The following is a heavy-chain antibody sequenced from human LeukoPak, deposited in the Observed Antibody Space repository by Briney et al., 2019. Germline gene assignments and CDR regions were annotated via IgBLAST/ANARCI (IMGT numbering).Heavy chain of an antibody. CDR2: ISSSGSTI. Sequence: HPGGSLRLSCAASGFTFSSYEMNWVRQAPGKGLEWVSYISSSGSTIYYADSVKGRITISRENSKNTLYLQMTSLRLEDTAVYFCVRDFPNSKPRFDWWGQGTLVTVSS. D-gene: IGHD2/OR15-2a*01. J-gene: IGHJ4*02. CDR1: GFTFSSYE. CDR3: VRDFPNSKPRFDW. V-gene: IGHV3-48*03.